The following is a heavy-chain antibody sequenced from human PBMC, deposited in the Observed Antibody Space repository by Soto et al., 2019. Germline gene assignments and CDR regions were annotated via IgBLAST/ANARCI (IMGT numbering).Heavy chain of an antibody. D-gene: IGHD2-15*01. Sequence: QVQLRQWGAGLLKPSETLSLTCVVYGGSLSNYYWSWIRQPPGKGLEWIGEINHSGSTDYDPSLKSRDIIAVATSKNQIALKLKSVTAADTAVYYCARLGVVGEGVTLVSWGQGTLVTVSS. J-gene: IGHJ5*02. CDR3: ARLGVVGEGVTLVS. V-gene: IGHV4-34*01. CDR1: GGSLSNYY. CDR2: INHSGST.